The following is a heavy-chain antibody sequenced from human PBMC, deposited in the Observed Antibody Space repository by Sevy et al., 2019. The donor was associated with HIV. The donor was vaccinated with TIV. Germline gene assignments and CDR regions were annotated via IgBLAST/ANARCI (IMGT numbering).Heavy chain of an antibody. CDR1: GGSITSLY. J-gene: IGHJ4*02. CDR2: IYYNGHI. Sequence: SETLSLTCTVSGGSITSLYWNWIRPPPGKGLEWIANIYYNGHINYNPSLKSRVTLSLDTSKNQFSLRLRSVTAADTAMYYCAGENAWGRGYSWGQGTLVTVSS. D-gene: IGHD1-26*01. CDR3: AGENAWGRGYS. V-gene: IGHV4-59*08.